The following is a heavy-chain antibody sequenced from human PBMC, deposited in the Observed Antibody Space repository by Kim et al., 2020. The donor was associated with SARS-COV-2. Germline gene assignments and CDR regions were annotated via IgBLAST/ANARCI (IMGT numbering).Heavy chain of an antibody. CDR3: AKDRGKHPKVELRKNYYKYAMDV. V-gene: IGHV4-59*01. CDR1: GDSITSYY. Sequence: SETLSLTCSVSGDSITSYYWNWIRQSPGRGLEWMAYINYRGDAKYNPSLKSLVTISVDTSKNQFSLRLRSVTAADTAVYFCAKDRGKHPKVELRKNYYKYAMDVWGRGTTVIVSS. CDR2: INYRGDA. D-gene: IGHD1-7*01. J-gene: IGHJ6*02.